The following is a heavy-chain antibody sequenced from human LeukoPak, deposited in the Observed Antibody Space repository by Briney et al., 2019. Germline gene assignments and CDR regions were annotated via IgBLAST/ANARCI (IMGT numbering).Heavy chain of an antibody. Sequence: AGSLRLSCAASGFTFSRYAMSWVRQASGKGLEWVSAISGSGGSTYYADSVKGRFTISRDNSKNTLYLQMNSLRAEDTAVYYCAKALSGSYRVYFDSWGQGTLVTVSS. J-gene: IGHJ4*02. CDR2: ISGSGGST. D-gene: IGHD1-26*01. V-gene: IGHV3-23*01. CDR1: GFTFSRYA. CDR3: AKALSGSYRVYFDS.